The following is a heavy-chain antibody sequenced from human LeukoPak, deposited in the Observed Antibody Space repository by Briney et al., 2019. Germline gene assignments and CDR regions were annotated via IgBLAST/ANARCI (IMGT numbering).Heavy chain of an antibody. D-gene: IGHD2-8*01. CDR2: INPNSGGT. CDR1: GYTFTGYY. J-gene: IGHJ4*02. Sequence: ASVKVSCKASGYTFTGYYMHWVGQAPGQALEWMGGINPNSGGTNYAQKFQGRVTMTRDTSISTAYMELSRLRSDDTAVYYCARVYCTNGVCYTFDYWGQGTLVTVSS. V-gene: IGHV1-2*02. CDR3: ARVYCTNGVCYTFDY.